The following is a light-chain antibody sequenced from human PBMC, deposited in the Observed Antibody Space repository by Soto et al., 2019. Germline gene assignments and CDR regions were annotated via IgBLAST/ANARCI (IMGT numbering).Light chain of an antibody. CDR2: GAS. J-gene: IGKJ3*01. V-gene: IGKV3-15*01. CDR1: QSVSSN. Sequence: EIVMTQSPATLSMSPGERGTLSCRASQSVSSNLAWYQQKPGQAPRLLIYGASTRATGIPARFSGSGSGTDFTLTISSLQSEDFAVYYCQQYNNWPITFGPGTKVDIK. CDR3: QQYNNWPIT.